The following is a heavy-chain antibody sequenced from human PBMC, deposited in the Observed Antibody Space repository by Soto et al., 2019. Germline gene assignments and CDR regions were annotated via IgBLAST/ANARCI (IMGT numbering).Heavy chain of an antibody. Sequence: GGFLRLSCAASGFTFRTYAMSWVRQAPGKGLEWVSTIDNSGGITYYADSVKGRFTISRDNSKNTLYLQMNSLRAEDTAVYYCAKGGYNYGFLFDCWGQGTLVTVSS. CDR2: IDNSGGIT. D-gene: IGHD5-18*01. V-gene: IGHV3-23*05. J-gene: IGHJ4*02. CDR1: GFTFRTYA. CDR3: AKGGYNYGFLFDC.